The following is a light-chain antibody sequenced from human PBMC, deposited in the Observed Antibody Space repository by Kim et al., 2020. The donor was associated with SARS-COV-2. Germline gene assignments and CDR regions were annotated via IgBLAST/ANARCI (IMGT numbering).Light chain of an antibody. CDR1: QDIDNY. J-gene: IGKJ2*01. CDR2: DAS. CDR3: QQFDNVVHT. V-gene: IGKV1-33*01. Sequence: DIQMTQSPSSLSASVGDRVTITCRASQDIDNYLNWYQQKPGKAPKLLIYDASNLQTGVPSRFSGSGSGTDFTFTISSLQPEDIATYYCQQFDNVVHTFGQGTKLEI.